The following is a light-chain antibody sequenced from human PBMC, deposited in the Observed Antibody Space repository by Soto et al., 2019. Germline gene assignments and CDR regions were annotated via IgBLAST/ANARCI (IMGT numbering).Light chain of an antibody. CDR2: GAS. Sequence: IRFKQPPCTLALSTGERATLSCRASQSVSSSYLAWYQQKPGQAPRRLIYGASSRATGIPDRFSGSGSGTDFTLTISRLEPEDFAVYYCQQYGSSPGTFGQGTKVDIK. J-gene: IGKJ1*01. CDR3: QQYGSSPGT. CDR1: QSVSSSY. V-gene: IGKV3-20*01.